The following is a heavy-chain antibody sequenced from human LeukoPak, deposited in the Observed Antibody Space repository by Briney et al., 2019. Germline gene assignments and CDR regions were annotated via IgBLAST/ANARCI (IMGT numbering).Heavy chain of an antibody. D-gene: IGHD1-20*01. CDR2: IKQDGSDK. CDR3: AKGRTAMITQDY. Sequence: GGSLRLSCAASGFIFSNYWMSWVRQAPGKGLEWVANIKQDGSDKYYVDSVKGRFTISRDNGKNSLYLQMNSLRAEDTAVYYCAKGRTAMITQDYWGQGTLVTVSS. J-gene: IGHJ4*02. V-gene: IGHV3-7*01. CDR1: GFIFSNYW.